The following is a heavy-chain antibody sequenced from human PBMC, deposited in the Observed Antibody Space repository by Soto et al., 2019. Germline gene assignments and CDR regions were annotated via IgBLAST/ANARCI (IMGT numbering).Heavy chain of an antibody. J-gene: IGHJ3*02. CDR2: IYNSGST. V-gene: IGHV4-39*01. Sequence: QLQLQESGPGLVKPSETLSLTCIVSGGSSSGSSYYWGWIRQPPGKGLEWIGNIYNSGSTYYNPSLKSRVTISVDTSKNQFSLKLSSVTAADTAVYYCATRSAMVTGAFDIWGQGTMVTVSS. CDR3: ATRSAMVTGAFDI. D-gene: IGHD5-18*01. CDR1: GGSSSGSSYY.